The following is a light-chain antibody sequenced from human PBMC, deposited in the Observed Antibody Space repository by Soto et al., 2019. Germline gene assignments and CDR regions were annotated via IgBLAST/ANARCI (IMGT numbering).Light chain of an antibody. CDR2: GNS. V-gene: IGLV1-40*01. J-gene: IGLJ2*01. CDR1: SSNIGAGYD. Sequence: QPVLTQPPSVSGAPGQRVTISCTGSSSNIGAGYDVHWYQHLPGAAPKLLIFGNSNRPEGVTDRFSGSTSGTSASLAITGVQAEDEADYYCQSYDTSLNAVLFGGGTKVTVL. CDR3: QSYDTSLNAVL.